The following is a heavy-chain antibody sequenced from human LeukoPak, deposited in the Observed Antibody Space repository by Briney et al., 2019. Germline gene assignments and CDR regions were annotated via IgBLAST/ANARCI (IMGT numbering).Heavy chain of an antibody. D-gene: IGHD2-21*02. J-gene: IGHJ4*02. CDR2: IYSGGGT. V-gene: IGHV3-53*01. Sequence: PGWSLRLSCAASGFTVSSNYMTWVRQAPGKGLEWVSVIYSGGGTYYADSVKGRFTISRDNSKNTLYLQMNSLGAEDTAVYYCARAVTVVTAIHDWGQGTLVTVSS. CDR1: GFTVSSNY. CDR3: ARAVTVVTAIHD.